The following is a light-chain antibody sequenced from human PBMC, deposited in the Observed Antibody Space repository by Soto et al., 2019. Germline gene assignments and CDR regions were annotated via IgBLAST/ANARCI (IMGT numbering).Light chain of an antibody. Sequence: EIVLTQSPGTLSLSPGERATLSCRASQSVSNSYLAWYQQKPGQGPRLLIYDASSRATGIPDRFSGSASGTDFTLTIRRLEPEDFAVYYCQQYAGSPSTFGQGTKVEI. CDR3: QQYAGSPST. CDR2: DAS. V-gene: IGKV3-20*01. J-gene: IGKJ1*01. CDR1: QSVSNSY.